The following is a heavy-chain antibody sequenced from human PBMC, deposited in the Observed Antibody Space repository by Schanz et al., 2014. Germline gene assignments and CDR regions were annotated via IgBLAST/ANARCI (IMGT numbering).Heavy chain of an antibody. D-gene: IGHD3-10*01. V-gene: IGHV3-30*04. CDR2: ISYDGSHK. J-gene: IGHJ6*02. CDR3: ARDPGHYPMDV. CDR1: GFTFSDYA. Sequence: VQLEESGGGLVQPEGSLRVSCAATGFTFSDYAMSWVRQAPGKGLDWVAVISYDGSHKDYADSVKGRFTISRDNSKNILYLQMNSLSDEDTAVYYCARDPGHYPMDVWGQGTTVTVSS.